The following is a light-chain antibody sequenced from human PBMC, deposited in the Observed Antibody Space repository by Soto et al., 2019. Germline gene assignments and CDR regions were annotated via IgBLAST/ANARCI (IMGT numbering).Light chain of an antibody. J-gene: IGLJ1*01. V-gene: IGLV2-8*01. Sequence: QSVLTQPPSASGCPGQSVTSSCTGTSRDVGHYNYIWWYQQRPGTAPKLIIYDVSKWPSGVPDRLSGFKYGTTAPVTVAGLQGEDEADYHSSAYAGNSRYVFGTGTKVTVL. CDR3: SAYAGNSRYV. CDR1: SRDVGHYNY. CDR2: DVS.